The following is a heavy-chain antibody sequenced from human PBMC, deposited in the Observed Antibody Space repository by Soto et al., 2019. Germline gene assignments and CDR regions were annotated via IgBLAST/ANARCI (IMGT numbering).Heavy chain of an antibody. CDR3: ARDDAFDI. CDR2: IYYSGST. CDR1: GGSISSYY. J-gene: IGHJ3*02. V-gene: IGHV4-59*08. Sequence: QVQLQESGPGLVKPSETLSLTCTVSGGSISSYYWSWIRQPPGKGLEWIGHIYYSGSTNYSPSLMSRLTISVDTSKNQFSLRLSSVTAADTAVYFCARDDAFDIWGQGTMVTVSS. D-gene: IGHD3-10*01.